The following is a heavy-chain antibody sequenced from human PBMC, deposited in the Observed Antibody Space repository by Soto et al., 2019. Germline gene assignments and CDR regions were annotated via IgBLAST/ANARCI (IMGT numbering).Heavy chain of an antibody. CDR3: ARGFFSGDCYEWRWGRDDWFDP. J-gene: IGHJ5*02. V-gene: IGHV2-5*02. D-gene: IGHD2-21*02. Sequence: GPTLVNPTQTLTLTCTFSGFSLSTGGVGVGWIRQPPGKALEWLAVIYWDDDERYSPSLKSRLTITKDTSRNQVLLTMTNMDLVDTAIFYCARGFFSGDCYEWRWGRDDWFDPWGPGPLVTVPS. CDR1: GFSLSTGGVG. CDR2: IYWDDDE.